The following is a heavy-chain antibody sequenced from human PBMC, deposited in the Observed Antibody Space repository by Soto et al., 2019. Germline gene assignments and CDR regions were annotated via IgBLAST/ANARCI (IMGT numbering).Heavy chain of an antibody. V-gene: IGHV3-33*01. CDR3: ARDFQTSYYYYYYGMDV. Sequence: GGSLRLSCAASGFTFSSYGMHWVRQAPGKGLEWVAVIWYDGSNKYYADSVKGRFTISRDNSKNTLDLQMNSLRAEDTAVYYCARDFQTSYYYYYYGMDVWGQGTTVTVSS. CDR2: IWYDGSNK. D-gene: IGHD6-6*01. CDR1: GFTFSSYG. J-gene: IGHJ6*02.